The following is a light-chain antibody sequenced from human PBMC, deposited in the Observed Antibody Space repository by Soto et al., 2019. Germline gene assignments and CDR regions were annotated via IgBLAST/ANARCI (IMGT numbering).Light chain of an antibody. CDR3: SSYAAGSTVV. CDR2: EGT. Sequence: QSALTQPASESGSPGQSITLSCTGTSSAAGTHNLVSWYQQYPGKAPKLLIYEGTKRPSGVSNRFSGSKSGNTASLTISGLQAEDEADYYCSSYAAGSTVVFGGGTKVTVL. CDR1: SSAAGTHNL. V-gene: IGLV2-23*01. J-gene: IGLJ2*01.